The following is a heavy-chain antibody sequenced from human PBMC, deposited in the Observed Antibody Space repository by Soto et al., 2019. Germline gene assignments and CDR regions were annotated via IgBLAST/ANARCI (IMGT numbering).Heavy chain of an antibody. Sequence: QVQLQESGPGLVKPSETLSLTCYVSGVSMNDYYWSWIRQTAGRGLEWIARIFTNGNTNYNPYLRGRLTMSVETSTNQVSLRLTSVTAADTAVYYCASGPLVSRYYGLNVWGQGTTVTVSS. CDR2: IFTNGNT. CDR3: ASGPLVSRYYGLNV. V-gene: IGHV4-4*07. J-gene: IGHJ6*02. CDR1: GVSMNDYY.